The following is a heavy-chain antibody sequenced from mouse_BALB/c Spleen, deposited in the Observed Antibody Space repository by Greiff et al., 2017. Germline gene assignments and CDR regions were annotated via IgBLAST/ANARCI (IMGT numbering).Heavy chain of an antibody. J-gene: IGHJ4*01. CDR2: IYPGGGYT. CDR1: GYTFTNYW. D-gene: IGHD2-1*01. Sequence: QVQLKQSGAELVRPGTSVKISCKASGYTFTNYWLGWVKQRPGHGLEWIGDIYPGGGYTNYNEKFKGKATLTADTSSSTAYMQLSSLTSEDSAVYFCARGNSTIPYAMDYWGQGTSVTVSS. CDR3: ARGNSTIPYAMDY. V-gene: IGHV1-63*02.